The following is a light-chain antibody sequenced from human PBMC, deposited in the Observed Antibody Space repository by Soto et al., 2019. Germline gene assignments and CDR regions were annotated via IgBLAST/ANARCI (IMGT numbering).Light chain of an antibody. CDR1: SGDVGFYDF. V-gene: IGLV2-14*03. CDR3: ASYTGSSTYV. CDR2: GVT. Sequence: QSALTQPASMSGSPGQSITISCTGTSGDVGFYDFVSWYQQHPGKVPRLIIYGVTKRPSGVSPRFSGSKSGNTASLTISGLQVEDEADYSCASYTGSSTYVFGGGTKVTVL. J-gene: IGLJ3*02.